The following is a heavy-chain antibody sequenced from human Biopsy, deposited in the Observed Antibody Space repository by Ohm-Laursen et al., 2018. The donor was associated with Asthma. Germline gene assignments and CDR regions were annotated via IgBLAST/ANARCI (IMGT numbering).Heavy chain of an antibody. CDR3: ARTYYDFLTGQVKDVFGV. CDR2: VNTGNGDT. Sequence: SVKVSCNASGYNFISFAIHWVRQAPGQRLEWMGWVNTGNGDTKYSQKFQGRVTITRDTSASTAYMELRNLRSEDTATYYCARTYYDFLTGQVKDVFGVWGQGTMVTVSS. CDR1: GYNFISFA. J-gene: IGHJ3*01. D-gene: IGHD3-9*01. V-gene: IGHV1-3*04.